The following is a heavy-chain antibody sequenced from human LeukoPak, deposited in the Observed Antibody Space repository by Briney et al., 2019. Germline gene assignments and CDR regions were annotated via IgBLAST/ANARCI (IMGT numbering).Heavy chain of an antibody. V-gene: IGHV3-23*01. CDR3: ARDFVPWSGLNWFDP. D-gene: IGHD3-3*01. J-gene: IGHJ5*02. CDR1: GFTFSSYA. Sequence: GGSLRLSCAASGFTFSSYAMSWVRQAPGKGLEWVSAISGSGGSTYYADSVKGRFTISRDNSKNTLYLQMNSLRAEDTAVYYCARDFVPWSGLNWFDPWGQGTLVTVSS. CDR2: ISGSGGST.